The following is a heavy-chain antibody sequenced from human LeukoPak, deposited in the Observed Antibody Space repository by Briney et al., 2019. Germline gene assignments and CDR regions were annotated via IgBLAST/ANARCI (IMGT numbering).Heavy chain of an antibody. CDR1: GYSFTTYW. J-gene: IGHJ4*02. Sequence: GESLKISCKGSGYSFTTYWIGWVRQMPGKGLEWMGIIYPGDSDTRDSPSFQGQVTISADKSISTAYLQWSSMKASDNAMYYCARNLRMATIYSPFDYWGQGTLVTVSS. D-gene: IGHD5-24*01. CDR3: ARNLRMATIYSPFDY. V-gene: IGHV5-51*01. CDR2: IYPGDSDT.